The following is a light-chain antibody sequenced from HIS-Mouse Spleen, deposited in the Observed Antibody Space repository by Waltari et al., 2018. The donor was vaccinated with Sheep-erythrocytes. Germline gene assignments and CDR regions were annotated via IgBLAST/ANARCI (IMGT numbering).Light chain of an antibody. Sequence: QSALTQPPSASGSPGQSVTISCTGTSSDVGGYNYLSWYHPHPGKAPKLMIYEVSKRPSGVPVRFSGSKSGNTASLTVSGLQAEDEADYYCSSYAGSNNWVFGGGTKLTVL. CDR2: EVS. CDR1: SSDVGGYNY. V-gene: IGLV2-8*01. CDR3: SSYAGSNNWV. J-gene: IGLJ3*02.